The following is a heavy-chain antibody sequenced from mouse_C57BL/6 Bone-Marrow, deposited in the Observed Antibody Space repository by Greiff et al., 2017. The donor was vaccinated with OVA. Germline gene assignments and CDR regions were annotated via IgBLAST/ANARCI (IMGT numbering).Heavy chain of an antibody. CDR1: GFNIKDDY. D-gene: IGHD1-1*01. CDR2: IDPENGDT. V-gene: IGHV14-4*01. Sequence: LVESGAELVRPGASVKLSCTASGFNIKDDYMHWVKQRPEQGLEWIGWIDPENGDTEYASKFQGKATITADTSSNTAYLQLSSLTSEDTAVYYCTPITTVVAHFDYWGQGTTLTVSS. J-gene: IGHJ2*01. CDR3: TPITTVVAHFDY.